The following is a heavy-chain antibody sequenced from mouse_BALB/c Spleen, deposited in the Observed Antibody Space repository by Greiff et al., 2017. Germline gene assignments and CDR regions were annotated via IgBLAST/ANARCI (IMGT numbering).Heavy chain of an antibody. CDR2: ISSGGSYT. V-gene: IGHV5-6*01. CDR3: ARHLVRLQAMDY. J-gene: IGHJ4*01. Sequence: EVQRVESGGDLVKPGGSLKLSCAASGFTFSSYGMSWVRQTPDKRLEWVATISSGGSYTYYPDSVKGRFTISRDNAKNTLYLQMSSLKSEDTAMYYCARHLVRLQAMDYWGQGTSVTVSS. D-gene: IGHD1-2*01. CDR1: GFTFSSYG.